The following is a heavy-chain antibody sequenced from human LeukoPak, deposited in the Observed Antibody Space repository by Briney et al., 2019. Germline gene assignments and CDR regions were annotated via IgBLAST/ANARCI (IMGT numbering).Heavy chain of an antibody. J-gene: IGHJ3*02. V-gene: IGHV1-46*01. CDR1: GGTFSSYA. CDR3: ARIRDGYNDAYGI. CDR2: INPGGANT. D-gene: IGHD5-24*01. Sequence: ASVKVSCKASGGTFSSYAISWVRQAPGQGLEWMGLINPGGANTNYAQNFQGRVTMTRDTSTSTVYMELSSLRSEDTAIYYCARIRDGYNDAYGIWGQGTVVTVPS.